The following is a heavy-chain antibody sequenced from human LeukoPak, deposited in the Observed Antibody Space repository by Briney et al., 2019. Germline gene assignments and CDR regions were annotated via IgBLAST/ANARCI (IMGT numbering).Heavy chain of an antibody. CDR2: ISSNGGST. Sequence: GGSLRLSCAASGFTFSSYGMHWVRQAPGKGLEYVSAISSNGGSTYYANSVKGRFTISRDNSKNTLHLQMGSLRAEDMAVYYCARVSSGYFDYWGQGTLVTVSS. V-gene: IGHV3-64*01. D-gene: IGHD3-22*01. J-gene: IGHJ4*02. CDR3: ARVSSGYFDY. CDR1: GFTFSSYG.